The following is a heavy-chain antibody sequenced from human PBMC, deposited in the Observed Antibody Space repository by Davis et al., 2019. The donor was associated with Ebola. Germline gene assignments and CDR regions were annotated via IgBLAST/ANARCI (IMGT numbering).Heavy chain of an antibody. CDR2: IYSGGST. Sequence: PGGSLRLSCAASGFTVSSNYMSWVRQAPGKGLEWVSVIYSGGSTYYADSVKGRFTISRDNSKNTLYLQMNSLRAEDTAVYYCARDPNGDPGDYWGQGTLVTVSS. CDR3: ARDPNGDPGDY. CDR1: GFTVSSNY. V-gene: IGHV3-53*01. D-gene: IGHD4-17*01. J-gene: IGHJ4*02.